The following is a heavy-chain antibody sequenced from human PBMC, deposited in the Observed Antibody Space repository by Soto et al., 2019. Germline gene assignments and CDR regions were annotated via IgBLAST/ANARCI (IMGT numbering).Heavy chain of an antibody. D-gene: IGHD6-6*01. V-gene: IGHV1-69*13. CDR2: IIPIFGTA. CDR3: ARARPHGIHSSSSNYFEY. CDR1: GGTFSSYA. Sequence: SVKVSCKASGGTFSSYAISCVRQAPGQGLEWMGGIIPIFGTANYAQKFQGRVTITADESTSTAYMELSSLRSEDTAVYYCARARPHGIHSSSSNYFEYLGQETLVNASS. J-gene: IGHJ4*02.